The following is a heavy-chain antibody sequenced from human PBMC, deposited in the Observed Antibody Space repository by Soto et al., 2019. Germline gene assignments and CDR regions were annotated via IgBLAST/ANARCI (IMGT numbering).Heavy chain of an antibody. J-gene: IGHJ4*02. CDR2: IWYDGSNK. Sequence: QVQLVESGGGVLKPGRSLRLSCAASGFTFSSYGMHWVRQAPGKGLEWVAVIWYDGSNKYYADSVKGRFTISRDNSKNTLYLQMNSLRAEDTAVYYCARDVTRVPAAILSVWGQGTLVTVSS. CDR3: ARDVTRVPAAILSV. CDR1: GFTFSSYG. V-gene: IGHV3-33*01. D-gene: IGHD2-2*01.